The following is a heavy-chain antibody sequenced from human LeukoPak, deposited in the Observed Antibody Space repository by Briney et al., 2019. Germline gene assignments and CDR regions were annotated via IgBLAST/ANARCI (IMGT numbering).Heavy chain of an antibody. D-gene: IGHD3-10*01. V-gene: IGHV4-34*01. CDR3: ARGRSTMVRGAVFDY. J-gene: IGHJ4*02. Sequence: PSATLSLTCAVYGGSFSGSYWSWIRQPPRKGLEWIGEINHSGSTNYNPSLKSRVTISVDTSKIQFSLKLSSVTAADTAVYYCARGRSTMVRGAVFDYWGQGTLVTVSS. CDR1: GGSFSGSY. CDR2: INHSGST.